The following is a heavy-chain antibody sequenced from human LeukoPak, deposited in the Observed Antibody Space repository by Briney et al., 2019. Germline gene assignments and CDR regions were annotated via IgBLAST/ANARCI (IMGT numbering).Heavy chain of an antibody. V-gene: IGHV4-4*02. CDR2: IYHSGST. J-gene: IGHJ4*02. Sequence: SGTLSLTCAVSGGSISSSNWWSWVRQPPGKGLEWIGEIYHSGSTNYNPSLKSRVTISVDKSKNQFSLKLSSVTAAGSAMYYCARDYDSSGYAFDYWGQGTLSPSPQ. D-gene: IGHD3-22*01. CDR3: ARDYDSSGYAFDY. CDR1: GGSISSSNW.